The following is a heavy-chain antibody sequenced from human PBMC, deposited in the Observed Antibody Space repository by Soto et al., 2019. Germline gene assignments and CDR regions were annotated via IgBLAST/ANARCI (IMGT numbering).Heavy chain of an antibody. CDR3: ARLAVAGSYYYYGMDV. D-gene: IGHD6-19*01. J-gene: IGHJ6*02. CDR1: GGTFTSNV. Sequence: ASVKVSCKASGGTFTSNVISWVRQAPGQGLEWMGWISAYNGNTNYAQKLQGRVTMTTDTSTSTAYMELRSLRSDDTAVYYCARLAVAGSYYYYGMDVWGQGTTVTVSS. V-gene: IGHV1-18*01. CDR2: ISAYNGNT.